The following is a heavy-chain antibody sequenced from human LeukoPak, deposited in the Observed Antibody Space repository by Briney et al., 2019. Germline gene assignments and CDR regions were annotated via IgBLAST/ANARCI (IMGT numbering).Heavy chain of an antibody. CDR2: IYYSGSI. J-gene: IGHJ4*02. CDR3: ASTKYQYDSVGPLLFDY. D-gene: IGHD3-22*01. CDR1: GGSISSSAYY. V-gene: IGHV4-39*01. Sequence: PSETLSLTCTVSGGSISSSAYYWGWIRQAPGKGLEWIGSIYYSGSIYYNPSLKSRVTMSADTSKNQFSLNLSSVTAADTAVYYCASTKYQYDSVGPLLFDYWGQGTLVTVSS.